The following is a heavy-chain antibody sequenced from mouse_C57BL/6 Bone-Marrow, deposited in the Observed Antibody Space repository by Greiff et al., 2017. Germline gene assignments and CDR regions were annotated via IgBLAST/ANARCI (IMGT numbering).Heavy chain of an antibody. V-gene: IGHV1-42*01. CDR2: INPSTGGT. J-gene: IGHJ2*01. Sequence: EVQLQQSGPELVKPGASVKISCKASGYSFTGYYMNWVKQSPEKSLEWIGEINPSTGGTTYNEKFKAKATLTVDKSSSTAYMQLKSLTSEDSAVXYCASCNYGSSYDEYWGQGTTLTVSS. CDR3: ASCNYGSSYDEY. D-gene: IGHD1-1*01. CDR1: GYSFTGYY.